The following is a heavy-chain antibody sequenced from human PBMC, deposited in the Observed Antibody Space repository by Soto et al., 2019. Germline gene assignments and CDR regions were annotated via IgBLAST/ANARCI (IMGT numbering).Heavy chain of an antibody. J-gene: IGHJ4*02. D-gene: IGHD3-10*01. Sequence: QVQLQESGPGLVKPAQTLSLTCTVSGGYISSPNLYWSWIRQHPGKGLEWIGHIYYNGTTYYNPTPKSRVSISVDTSKNQFSLKLSSVTAADTAVYYCAREPRLLICFGEVHDWGRGALGTVSS. V-gene: IGHV4-31*03. CDR3: AREPRLLICFGEVHD. CDR1: GGYISSPNLY. CDR2: IYYNGTT.